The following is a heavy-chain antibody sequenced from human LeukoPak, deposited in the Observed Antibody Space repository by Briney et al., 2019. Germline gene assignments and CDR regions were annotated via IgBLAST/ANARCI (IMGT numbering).Heavy chain of an antibody. J-gene: IGHJ6*02. CDR1: GGSISGYH. D-gene: IGHD5-12*01. CDR3: ARTGSGRDYYGMDV. CDR2: IYYSGSS. Sequence: SETLSLTCNVSGGSISGYHWSWIRQPPGKGLEWLGYIYYSGSSNYNPSLKSRVTISADTSKNQFSLKLSSVTAADTAIYYCARTGSGRDYYGMDVWGQGTSVTVSS. V-gene: IGHV4-59*01.